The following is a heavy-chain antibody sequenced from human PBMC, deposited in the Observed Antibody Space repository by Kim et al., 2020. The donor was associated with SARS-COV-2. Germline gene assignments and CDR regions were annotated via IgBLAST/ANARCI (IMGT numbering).Heavy chain of an antibody. D-gene: IGHD2-15*01. V-gene: IGHV3-23*01. Sequence: GGSLRLSCAASGFTFSSYAMSWVRQAPGKGLEWVSAISGSGGSTYYADSVKGRFTISRDNSKNTLYLQMNSLRAEDTAVYYCAKDLRYCSGGSCYSGKRVGYWGQGTLVTVSS. CDR2: ISGSGGST. CDR3: AKDLRYCSGGSCYSGKRVGY. J-gene: IGHJ4*02. CDR1: GFTFSSYA.